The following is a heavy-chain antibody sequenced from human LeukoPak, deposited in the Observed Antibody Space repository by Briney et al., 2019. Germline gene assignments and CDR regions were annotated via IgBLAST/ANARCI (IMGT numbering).Heavy chain of an antibody. D-gene: IGHD3-22*01. J-gene: IGHJ4*02. CDR1: GGSISSSRYY. V-gene: IGHV4-39*07. Sequence: PSETLSLTCTVSGGSISSSRYYWGWIRQPPRKGLEWIGSIYYSGSTYYNPSLKSRVTISVDTSKNQFSLKLSSVTAADTAVYYCVAYYYDSSGYDYWGQGTLVTVSS. CDR3: VAYYYDSSGYDY. CDR2: IYYSGST.